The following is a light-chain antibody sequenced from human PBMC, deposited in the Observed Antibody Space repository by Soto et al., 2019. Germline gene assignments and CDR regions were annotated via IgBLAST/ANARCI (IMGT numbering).Light chain of an antibody. V-gene: IGKV3-20*01. CDR3: QQYSSSRT. CDR1: QSVSNTY. J-gene: IGKJ1*01. CDR2: AAS. Sequence: EIVLTQSPGTLSLSPGERSTLSCRASQSVSNTYLAWYQQKPGQAPRLLIYAASSRATGIPDRFSGSGSETDFTLTITRLEPEDFAVYYCQQYSSSRTFGQGTKVDIK.